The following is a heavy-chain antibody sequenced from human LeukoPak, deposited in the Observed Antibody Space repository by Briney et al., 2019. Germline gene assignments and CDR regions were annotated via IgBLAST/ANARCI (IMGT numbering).Heavy chain of an antibody. D-gene: IGHD3-22*01. V-gene: IGHV3-23*01. CDR1: GFTFSSYA. CDR3: ARDTTYYDSSGYYFGFDP. J-gene: IGHJ5*02. Sequence: PGGSLRLSCAASGFTFSSYAMSWVRQAPGKGLEWVSAISGSGGSTYYADSVKGRFTISRDNSKNTLYLQMNSLRAEDTAVYYCARDTTYYDSSGYYFGFDPWGQGTLVTVSS. CDR2: ISGSGGST.